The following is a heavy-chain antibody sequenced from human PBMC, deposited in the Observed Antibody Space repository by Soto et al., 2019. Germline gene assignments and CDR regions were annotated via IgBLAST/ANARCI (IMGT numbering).Heavy chain of an antibody. Sequence: PSETLSLTCTVSGGSISSGGDYWSWIRQHPGKGLEWIGYIYYYGSTYYKSSLKSRASISIDTSQNQFSLKLTSVTAADTAVYYCARAGINSFRFQDWGQGTLVTAPQ. V-gene: IGHV4-31*03. CDR1: GGSISSGGDY. J-gene: IGHJ1*01. CDR3: ARAGINSFRFQD. CDR2: IYYYGST. D-gene: IGHD1-20*01.